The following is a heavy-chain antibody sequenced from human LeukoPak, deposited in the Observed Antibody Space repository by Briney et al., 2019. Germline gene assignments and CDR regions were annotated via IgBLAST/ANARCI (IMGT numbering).Heavy chain of an antibody. D-gene: IGHD3-22*01. CDR2: SSTIGSSI. CDR1: GFTFIKDE. J-gene: IGHJ3*02. CDR3: AREGAVKDSSGFYQDAFDI. Sequence: GGSLRLSCTASGFTFIKDEMNWVRQAPGKGLEWILYSSTIGSSIYYADSVKGRFSISRDNDKNSLYLQMHSLRAEDTAVYYCAREGAVKDSSGFYQDAFDIWGQGPMVIVSS. V-gene: IGHV3-48*03.